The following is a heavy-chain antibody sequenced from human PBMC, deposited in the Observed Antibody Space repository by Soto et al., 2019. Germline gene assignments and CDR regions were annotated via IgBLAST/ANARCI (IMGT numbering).Heavy chain of an antibody. J-gene: IGHJ3*02. CDR1: VFTFSNSD. CDR2: VSWNGSRT. CDR3: VSPQYYYDSSGYYYQSSPDAFDI. V-gene: IGHV3-35*01. D-gene: IGHD3-22*01. Sequence: GGSLRLSCAASVFTFSNSDMNWVHQSPGKWLEWVSGVSWNGSRTHYADSVKGRFIISRDNSRNTLYLQTNSLRAEDTSVYYCVSPQYYYDSSGYYYQSSPDAFDIWRQGTMVTVSS.